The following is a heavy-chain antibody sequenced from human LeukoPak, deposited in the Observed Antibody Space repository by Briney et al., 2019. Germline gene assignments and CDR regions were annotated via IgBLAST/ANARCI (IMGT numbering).Heavy chain of an antibody. J-gene: IGHJ5*02. CDR1: GFTFSGFW. Sequence: GGSLRLSCAPSGFTFSGFWMHWVPHAPGKGLVWVSRISSDGSSTSYADSVKGRSTISRDNAKNTLYLQMSSLRAEDTAVYYCARVVSGYTDSWFDPWGQGTLVTVSS. CDR2: ISSDGSST. V-gene: IGHV3-74*01. D-gene: IGHD3-22*01. CDR3: ARVVSGYTDSWFDP.